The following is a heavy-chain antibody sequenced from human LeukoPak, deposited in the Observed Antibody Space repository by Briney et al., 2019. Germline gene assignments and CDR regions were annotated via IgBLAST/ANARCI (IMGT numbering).Heavy chain of an antibody. V-gene: IGHV3-30*19. J-gene: IGHJ4*02. D-gene: IGHD1-1*01. CDR1: GLPFSSSG. Sequence: GGSLRLSCAASGLPFSSSGMHWVRQAPGKGLEWVSIIAYDGTNKYYADSVEGRFTISRDNSKNTLYLQMNSLRAEDTAVYYCARDDNWNDGRGLDYWGQGTLVTVSS. CDR3: ARDDNWNDGRGLDY. CDR2: IAYDGTNK.